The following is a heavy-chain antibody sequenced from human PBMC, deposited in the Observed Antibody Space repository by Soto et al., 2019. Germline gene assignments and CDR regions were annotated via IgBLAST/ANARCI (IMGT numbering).Heavy chain of an antibody. D-gene: IGHD3-10*01. Sequence: PGGSLRLSCAASGFTFRSFTMNWDRQAPGKGLEWVSTISSNIAYIYYTDALRGRFTISRDNAKNSLHLQMNSLRAEDTAVYYCTRDASRDRGARGWFGPWGPGTLVTVPS. CDR2: ISSNIAYI. CDR1: GFTFRSFT. V-gene: IGHV3-21*01. CDR3: TRDASRDRGARGWFGP. J-gene: IGHJ5*02.